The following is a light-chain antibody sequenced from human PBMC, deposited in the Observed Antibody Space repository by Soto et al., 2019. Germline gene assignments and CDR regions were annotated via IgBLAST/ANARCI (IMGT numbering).Light chain of an antibody. J-gene: IGLJ2*01. Sequence: QSALTQPASVSGSPGQSITISCTGTSSDVGGYNYVSWYQQHPGKAPKLLVYEVYKRPSGVPDRFSGSKSGNRASLTVSGLQAEDEADYYCTSYTSRNDFVVFGGGTQLTVL. CDR2: EVY. V-gene: IGLV2-8*01. CDR1: SSDVGGYNY. CDR3: TSYTSRNDFVV.